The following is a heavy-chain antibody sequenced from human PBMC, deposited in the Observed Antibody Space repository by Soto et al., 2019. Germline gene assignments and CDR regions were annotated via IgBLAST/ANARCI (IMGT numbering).Heavy chain of an antibody. CDR1: GGSISSGDYY. J-gene: IGHJ6*02. CDR2: IYYSGST. Sequence: SETLSLTCTVSGGSISSGDYYWSWIRQPPGKGLEWIGYIYYSGSTYYNPSLKSRVTISVDTSKNQFSLKLSSVTAADTAVYYCARGWTHYYYYGMDVWGQGTTVTVSS. CDR3: ARGWTHYYYYGMDV. V-gene: IGHV4-30-4*01.